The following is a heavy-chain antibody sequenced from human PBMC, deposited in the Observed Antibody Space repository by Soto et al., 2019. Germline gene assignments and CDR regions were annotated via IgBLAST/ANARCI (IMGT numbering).Heavy chain of an antibody. CDR2: INAGNGNT. V-gene: IGHV1-3*01. CDR3: ARAGRGYCSGGSCYYFDY. J-gene: IGHJ4*02. Sequence: ASVKVSCKASGYTFTSYAMHWVRQAPGQRLEWMGWINAGNGNTKYSQKFQGRVTITRDTSASTAYMELSSLRSEDTAVYYCARAGRGYCSGGSCYYFDYWGQGTLVTVSS. CDR1: GYTFTSYA. D-gene: IGHD2-15*01.